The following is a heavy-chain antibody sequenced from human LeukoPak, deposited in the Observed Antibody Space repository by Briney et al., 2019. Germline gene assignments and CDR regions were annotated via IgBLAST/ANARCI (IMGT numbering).Heavy chain of an antibody. Sequence: ASVKVSCKASGYTFTSYYMHWVRQAPGQGLEWMGIINPSGGSTSYAQKFQGRVTMTRDTSTSTAYMELSSLRSEDTAVYYCARELKRGCCWFDPWGQGTLVTVSS. CDR3: ARELKRGCCWFDP. CDR2: INPSGGST. D-gene: IGHD3-10*01. J-gene: IGHJ5*02. V-gene: IGHV1-46*01. CDR1: GYTFTSYY.